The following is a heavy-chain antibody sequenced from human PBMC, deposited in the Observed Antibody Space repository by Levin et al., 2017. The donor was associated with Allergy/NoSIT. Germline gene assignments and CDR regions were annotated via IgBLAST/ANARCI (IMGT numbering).Heavy chain of an antibody. CDR3: ARDGLLWSGTKHPGY. Sequence: ASVKVSCKASGYTFTSYGISWVRQAPGQGLEWMGWISAYNGNTNYAQKLQGRVTMTTDTSTSTAYMELRSLRSDDTAVYYCARDGLLWSGTKHPGYWGQGTLVTVSS. D-gene: IGHD3-3*01. CDR2: ISAYNGNT. V-gene: IGHV1-18*01. J-gene: IGHJ4*02. CDR1: GYTFTSYG.